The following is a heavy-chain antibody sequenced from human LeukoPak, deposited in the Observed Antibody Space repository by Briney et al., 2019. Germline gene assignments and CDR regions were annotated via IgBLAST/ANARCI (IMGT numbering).Heavy chain of an antibody. CDR2: ISWNSGSI. D-gene: IGHD3-22*01. Sequence: PGRSLRLSCAASGFTFDDYAVHWVRQAPGKGLEWVSGISWNSGSIGYADSVKGRFTISRDNAKNSLYLQMNSLRAEDTALYYCAKDIREYYDSSGYHDYWGQGTLVTVSS. CDR3: AKDIREYYDSSGYHDY. V-gene: IGHV3-9*01. J-gene: IGHJ4*02. CDR1: GFTFDDYA.